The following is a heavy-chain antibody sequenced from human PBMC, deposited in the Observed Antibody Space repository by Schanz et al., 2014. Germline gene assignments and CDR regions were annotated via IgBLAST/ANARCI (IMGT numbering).Heavy chain of an antibody. J-gene: IGHJ4*02. CDR3: ARDRRNADLDY. Sequence: EVQLLESGGGLVQPGKSLRLSCAASGFTFDKYAMHWVRQAPGKGLEWVSRIKSDGSSTSYADSVKGRFTISRDNAKNSLYLEMNSLRAEDTALYYCARDRRNADLDYWGQGTLVTVSS. CDR1: GFTFDKYA. D-gene: IGHD1-1*01. V-gene: IGHV3-74*01. CDR2: IKSDGSST.